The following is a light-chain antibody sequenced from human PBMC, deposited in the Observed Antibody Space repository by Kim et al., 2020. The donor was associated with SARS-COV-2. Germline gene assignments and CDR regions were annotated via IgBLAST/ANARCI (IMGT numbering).Light chain of an antibody. V-gene: IGLV2-8*01. CDR2: EVN. J-gene: IGLJ3*02. CDR1: SSNVVAYND. CDR3: SSYAGSNNRV. Sequence: GQSTAIYGTGSSSNVVAYNDVSWYQQHASTATKLIIYEVNGRPAEVTHRFSGSKASNTASLTVSGLQAEEEADYCCSSYAGSNNRVFGGGTQLTVL.